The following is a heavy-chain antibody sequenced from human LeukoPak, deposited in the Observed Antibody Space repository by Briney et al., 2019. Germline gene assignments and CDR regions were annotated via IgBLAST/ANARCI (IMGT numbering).Heavy chain of an antibody. D-gene: IGHD5-12*01. CDR3: ARQGPYRGYDPYIDS. Sequence: PSETLSLTCSVSGGSISSSPNYWGWIRQPPGKGLEWIGSIYYSGNTYYNPSLKSRVTISVDTSKNQFSLKLSSVTAADTAVYYCARQGPYRGYDPYIDSWGRGTLVTVSS. V-gene: IGHV4-39*01. J-gene: IGHJ4*02. CDR2: IYYSGNT. CDR1: GGSISSSPNY.